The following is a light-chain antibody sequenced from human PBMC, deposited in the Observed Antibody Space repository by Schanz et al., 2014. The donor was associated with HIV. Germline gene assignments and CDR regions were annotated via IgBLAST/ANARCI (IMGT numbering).Light chain of an antibody. J-gene: IGKJ3*01. Sequence: DFVMTQSPDSLAVSLGERATINCKSSQTLLYNSNNKNYLAWYQQKPGQPPKLLIYWASTRESGVPDRFSGSGSGTDFTLTISSLQAEDVAVYYCQQYHSAPFTFGPGTKVEIK. CDR2: WAS. CDR1: QTLLYNSNNKNY. V-gene: IGKV4-1*01. CDR3: QQYHSAPFT.